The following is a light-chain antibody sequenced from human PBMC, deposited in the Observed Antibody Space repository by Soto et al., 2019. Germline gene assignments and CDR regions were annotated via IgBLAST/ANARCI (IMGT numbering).Light chain of an antibody. CDR2: KAS. J-gene: IGKJ1*01. CDR1: QTISSW. CDR3: QQYNSYPWT. V-gene: IGKV1-5*03. Sequence: DIQMTQSPSTLSGSVGDRFTITCRASQTISSWLAWYQQKPGKAPKLLIYKASTLESGVPSNFSGSGSGTEFTLSISSLQPEDFATYYCQQYNSYPWTFGQGTKVDIK.